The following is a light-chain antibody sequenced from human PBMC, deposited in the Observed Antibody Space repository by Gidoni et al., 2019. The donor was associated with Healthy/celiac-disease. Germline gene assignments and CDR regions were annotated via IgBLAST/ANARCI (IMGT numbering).Light chain of an antibody. CDR3: QQRA. CDR2: AAS. Sequence: DIPLTQSPSFLSASVGDRVTITCRASQGISSYLAWYQQKPGQAPKLLIYAASTLQSGVPSRFSGSGSGTEFTLTISSLQPEDFATYYCQQRAFGQGTKLEIK. V-gene: IGKV1-9*01. CDR1: QGISSY. J-gene: IGKJ2*01.